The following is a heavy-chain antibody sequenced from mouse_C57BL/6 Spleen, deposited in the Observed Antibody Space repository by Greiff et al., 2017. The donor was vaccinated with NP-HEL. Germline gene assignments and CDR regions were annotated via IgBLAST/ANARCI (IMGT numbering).Heavy chain of an antibody. J-gene: IGHJ2*01. CDR2: IRLKSDNYAT. Sequence: EVKLVESGGGLVQPGGSMKLSCGASGFTFSNYWMNWVRQSPEKGLEWVAQIRLKSDNYATHYAESVKGRFTISRDDSKSSVYLQMNNLRAEDTGIYYCTGFYYYGSSYRFDYWGQGTTLTVSS. CDR3: TGFYYYGSSYRFDY. D-gene: IGHD1-1*01. V-gene: IGHV6-3*01. CDR1: GFTFSNYW.